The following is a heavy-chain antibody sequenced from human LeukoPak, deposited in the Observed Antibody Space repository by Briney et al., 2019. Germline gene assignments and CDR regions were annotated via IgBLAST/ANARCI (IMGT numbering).Heavy chain of an antibody. J-gene: IGHJ5*02. D-gene: IGHD3-22*01. CDR3: AKDHHLGITMIVS. V-gene: IGHV3-7*03. Sequence: GGSLSLSCAASGFTFSSSCMTWVRQAPGKGLEWVANIKRDGKDKFYMDSVKGRFTISRDNAKNSLYLQMNNLRAEDTALYYCAKDHHLGITMIVSWGQGTLVTVSS. CDR2: IKRDGKDK. CDR1: GFTFSSSC.